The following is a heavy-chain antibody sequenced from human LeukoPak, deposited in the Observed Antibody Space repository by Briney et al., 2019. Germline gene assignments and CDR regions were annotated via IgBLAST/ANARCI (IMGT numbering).Heavy chain of an antibody. D-gene: IGHD3-10*01. V-gene: IGHV2-5*02. J-gene: IGHJ4*02. Sequence: SGPTLAHPTQPLTLTCTFSGFSLRTSGVGVGWIRQPPGKALEWLALIYCDDDKRYIPSLKSRLTSTKDTSKIQVLLTMTNMDPADTSTYYRAHAAFGEFDYWGQGTLVTVSS. CDR2: IYCDDDK. CDR3: AHAAFGEFDY. CDR1: GFSLRTSGVG.